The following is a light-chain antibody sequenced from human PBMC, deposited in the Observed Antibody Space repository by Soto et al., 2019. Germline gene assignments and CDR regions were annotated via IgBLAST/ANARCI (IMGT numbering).Light chain of an antibody. CDR3: QRYNTYPLT. V-gene: IGKV1-5*03. Sequence: IQMTQSPSTLSASVGDRVTITCRASQNIDAWLAWYQQKPGKAPKVLIYKASSLESGVPSRFSGSGSGTEFTPTVSSLQPDDSATDYCQRYNTYPLTFGGGTKVVIK. J-gene: IGKJ4*01. CDR1: QNIDAW. CDR2: KAS.